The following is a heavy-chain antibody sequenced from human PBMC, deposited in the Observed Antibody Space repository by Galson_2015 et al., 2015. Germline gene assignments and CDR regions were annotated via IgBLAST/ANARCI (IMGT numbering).Heavy chain of an antibody. D-gene: IGHD6-13*01. CDR2: IDPSDSYT. CDR1: GYSFPSYW. Sequence: QSGAEVKKPGESLRISCKGSGYSFPSYWISWVRQMPGKGLEWMGRIDPSDSYTNYSPSFQGHVTISADKSISTAYLQWSSLKASDTAMYYCATIAAAGGYYYYGMDVWGQGTTVTVSS. J-gene: IGHJ6*02. V-gene: IGHV5-10-1*01. CDR3: ATIAAAGGYYYYGMDV.